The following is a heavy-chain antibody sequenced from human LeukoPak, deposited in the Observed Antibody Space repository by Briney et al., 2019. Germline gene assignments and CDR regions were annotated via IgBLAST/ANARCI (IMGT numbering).Heavy chain of an antibody. Sequence: PGGCLRLSCAAPGFTLSSNDMHWARQALGKGLEWVELIWYDGSNKNYADSVRGRFTISRDNSKNTLFLQTNSLRAKDTAVYYCAREASDAFDIWGQGTMGTVTS. V-gene: IGHV3-33*01. CDR3: AREASDAFDI. J-gene: IGHJ3*02. CDR2: IWYDGSNK. CDR1: GFTLSSND.